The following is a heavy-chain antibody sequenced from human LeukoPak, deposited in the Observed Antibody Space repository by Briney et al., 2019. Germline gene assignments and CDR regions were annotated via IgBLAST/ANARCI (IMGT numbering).Heavy chain of an antibody. CDR1: GFTFSSYA. V-gene: IGHV3-23*01. Sequence: GGSLRLSCAASGFTFSSYAMSWVRQAPGKGPEWVSTINGGGVNTHYADSVGGRFTISRDNSKNTLFLQMNSLRDEDTAVYYCAKDLYSNYGPADYWGQGNLVTVSS. CDR3: AKDLYSNYGPADY. J-gene: IGHJ4*02. CDR2: INGGGVNT. D-gene: IGHD4-11*01.